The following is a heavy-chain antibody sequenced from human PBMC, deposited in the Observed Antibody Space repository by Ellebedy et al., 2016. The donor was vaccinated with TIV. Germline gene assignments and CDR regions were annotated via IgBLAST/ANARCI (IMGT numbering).Heavy chain of an antibody. CDR1: GFTFSSYA. CDR2: ISYDGSNK. Sequence: GESLKISXAASGFTFSSYAMHWVRQAPGKGLEWVAVISYDGSNKYYADSVKGRFTISRDNSKNTLYLQMNSLRAEDTAVYYCARSIGYIVVVPAAMLFDPWGQGTQVTVSS. CDR3: ARSIGYIVVVPAAMLFDP. D-gene: IGHD2-2*01. V-gene: IGHV3-30-3*01. J-gene: IGHJ5*02.